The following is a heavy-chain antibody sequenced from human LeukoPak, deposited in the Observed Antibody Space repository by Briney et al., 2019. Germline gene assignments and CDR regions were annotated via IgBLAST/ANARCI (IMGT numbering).Heavy chain of an antibody. J-gene: IGHJ5*02. Sequence: SETLSLTCTVSGGSISSYYWSWIRQPPGKGLEWIGYIYYSGSTNYNPSLKSRVTISVDTSKNQFSLKLSSVTAADTAVYYCARRNSSGWYVDGWFDPWGQGTLVTVSS. CDR1: GGSISSYY. D-gene: IGHD6-19*01. CDR2: IYYSGST. CDR3: ARRNSSGWYVDGWFDP. V-gene: IGHV4-59*08.